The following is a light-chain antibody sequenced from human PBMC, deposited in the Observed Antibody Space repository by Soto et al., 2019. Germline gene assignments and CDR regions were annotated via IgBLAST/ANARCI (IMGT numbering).Light chain of an antibody. J-gene: IGLJ1*01. CDR3: SSYKSRSPIV. CDR2: DVG. Sequence: QSVLTQPASVSGSPGQSITISCTGTSSDVGGYNSVSWYQHHPGKAPKLILYDVGDRPSGVSYRFSGSKSGNTASLTISGLRVVEGAVFFGSSYKSRSPIVLGTGTKAPVL. V-gene: IGLV2-14*03. CDR1: SSDVGGYNS.